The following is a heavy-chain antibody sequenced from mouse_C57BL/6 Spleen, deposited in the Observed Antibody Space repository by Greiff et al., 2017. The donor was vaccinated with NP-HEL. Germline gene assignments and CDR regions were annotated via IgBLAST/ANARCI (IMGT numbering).Heavy chain of an antibody. CDR2: IRSKSSTYAT. Sequence: EVKLMESGGGLVQPKGSLKLSCAASGFTFNTYAMHWVRQAPGKGLEWVARIRSKSSTYATYYADSVKDRFTISRDDSQSMLYLQMNNLKTEDTAMDYCVRLGGNYGYYAMDYWGQGTSVTVSS. J-gene: IGHJ4*01. D-gene: IGHD2-1*01. CDR1: GFTFNTYA. V-gene: IGHV10-3*01. CDR3: VRLGGNYGYYAMDY.